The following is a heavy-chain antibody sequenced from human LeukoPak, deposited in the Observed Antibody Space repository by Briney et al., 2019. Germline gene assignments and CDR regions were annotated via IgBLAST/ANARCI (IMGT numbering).Heavy chain of an antibody. D-gene: IGHD2-2*02. J-gene: IGHJ5*02. Sequence: PSETLSLTCIVSGYSISVGYYGGWIGQPPGKGLEWMGNLYHRGSTYYNPYLRSRATISGDTSKNQFSLSLSSVTAADTAVYYCARECSSTTCYTRSFDPWGQGTLVTVSS. CDR2: LYHRGST. V-gene: IGHV4-38-2*02. CDR1: GYSISVGYY. CDR3: ARECSSTTCYTRSFDP.